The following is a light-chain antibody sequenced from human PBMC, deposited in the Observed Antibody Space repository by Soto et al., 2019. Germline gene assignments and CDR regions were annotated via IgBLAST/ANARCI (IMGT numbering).Light chain of an antibody. Sequence: ETVLTRSPATLSLSPGQRATFSCRASQSVGSYLAWYQQKPGQAPRLLIYDASNRATGIPARFSGSGSGTDFTLTITSLEPEDFAVYFCQQRTDWPLTFGGGTKLEI. J-gene: IGKJ4*01. CDR3: QQRTDWPLT. V-gene: IGKV3-11*01. CDR2: DAS. CDR1: QSVGSY.